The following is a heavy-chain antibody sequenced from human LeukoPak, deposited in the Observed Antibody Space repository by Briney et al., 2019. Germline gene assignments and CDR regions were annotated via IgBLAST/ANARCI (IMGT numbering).Heavy chain of an antibody. J-gene: IGHJ5*02. Sequence: PGGSLRLSCAASGFTFSSYEMNWVRQAPGKGLEWVSAISGSGGSTYYADSVKGRFTISRDNSKNTLYLQMNRLRAEDTAVYYCAKMGYNWNYEGWFDPWGQGTLVTVSS. CDR3: AKMGYNWNYEGWFDP. CDR2: ISGSGGST. V-gene: IGHV3-23*01. D-gene: IGHD1-7*01. CDR1: GFTFSSYE.